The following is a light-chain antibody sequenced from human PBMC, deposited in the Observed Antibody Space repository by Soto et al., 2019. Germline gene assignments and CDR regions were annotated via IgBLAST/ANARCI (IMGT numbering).Light chain of an antibody. CDR2: DAS. J-gene: IGKJ1*01. Sequence: GDRVTITCRASQSISSWLAWYQQKPGKAPKLLIYDASSLESGVPSRFSGSGSGTEFTLTISSLQPDDFATYYCQQYNSYRTFGQGTKWIS. CDR3: QQYNSYRT. V-gene: IGKV1-5*01. CDR1: QSISSW.